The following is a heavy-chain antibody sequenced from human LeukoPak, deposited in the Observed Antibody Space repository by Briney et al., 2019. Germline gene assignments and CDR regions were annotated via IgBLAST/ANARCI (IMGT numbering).Heavy chain of an antibody. D-gene: IGHD3-22*01. CDR3: AKRGVVIRVILVGFHKEAYYFDN. V-gene: IGHV3-23*01. CDR2: ISDSGGRT. CDR1: GITLSNYG. J-gene: IGHJ4*02. Sequence: GGSLRLSCAVSGITLSNYGMSWVRQAPGKGLEWVAGISDSGGRTNYADSVKGRFTISRDNPKNTLYLQMNSLRAEDTAVYFCAKRGVVIRVILVGFHKEAYYFDNWGQGALVTVAS.